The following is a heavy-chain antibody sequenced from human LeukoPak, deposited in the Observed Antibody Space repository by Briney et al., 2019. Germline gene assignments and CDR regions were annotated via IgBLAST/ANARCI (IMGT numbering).Heavy chain of an antibody. Sequence: PSETLSLTCTVSGGSISSSSYYWGWIRQPPGKGLEWIGSIYYSGSTYYNPSLKSRVTISVDTSKNQFSLRLSSVTAADTAVYYCARGRSMGYVSSRYFDYWGQGTLVTVSS. CDR1: GGSISSSSYY. CDR2: IYYSGST. CDR3: ARGRSMGYVSSRYFDY. V-gene: IGHV4-39*01. D-gene: IGHD6-6*01. J-gene: IGHJ4*02.